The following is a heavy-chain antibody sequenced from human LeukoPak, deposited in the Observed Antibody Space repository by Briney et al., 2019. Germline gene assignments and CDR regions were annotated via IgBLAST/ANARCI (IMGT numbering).Heavy chain of an antibody. J-gene: IGHJ3*02. D-gene: IGHD4-17*01. Sequence: GGSLRLSCAASGFTVSSNYMSWVRQAPGKGLEWVSVIYSGGSTYYADSVKGRFTISRDNSKNTLYLQMNSLRGEDTAVYYCASIVDYENAFDIWGQGTMVTVSS. CDR2: IYSGGST. V-gene: IGHV3-53*01. CDR3: ASIVDYENAFDI. CDR1: GFTVSSNY.